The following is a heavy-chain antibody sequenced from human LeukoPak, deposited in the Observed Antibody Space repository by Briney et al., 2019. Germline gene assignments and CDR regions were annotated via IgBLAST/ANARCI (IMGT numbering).Heavy chain of an antibody. Sequence: GASVKVSCKASGYTFTSYAMHWVRQAPGQRLEWMGWINAGNGNTKYSQKFQGRVTITRDTSASTAYMELSSLRSEDTAVYYCARGGSGSAYYFDYWGQGTLVTVSS. V-gene: IGHV1-3*01. CDR1: GYTFTSYA. CDR2: INAGNGNT. CDR3: ARGGSGSAYYFDY. D-gene: IGHD3-10*01. J-gene: IGHJ4*02.